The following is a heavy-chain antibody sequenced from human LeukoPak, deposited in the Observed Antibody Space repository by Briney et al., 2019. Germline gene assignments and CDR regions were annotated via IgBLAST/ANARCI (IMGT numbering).Heavy chain of an antibody. V-gene: IGHV3-74*01. Sequence: SGGSLRLSCAASGFTFSNYWMHWVRQAPGKGLVWVSRINSDGSTTTYADSVKGRFTISRDNSKNTLYLQMNSLRGEDTAMYYCARSPYGDSTGPYYFDNWGQGTLVTASS. D-gene: IGHD4-17*01. J-gene: IGHJ4*02. CDR2: INSDGSTT. CDR3: ARSPYGDSTGPYYFDN. CDR1: GFTFSNYW.